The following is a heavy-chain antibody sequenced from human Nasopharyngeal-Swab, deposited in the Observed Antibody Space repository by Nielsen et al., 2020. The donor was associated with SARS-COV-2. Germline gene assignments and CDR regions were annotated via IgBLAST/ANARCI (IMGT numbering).Heavy chain of an antibody. CDR1: GFTVGNNY. D-gene: IGHD3-10*01. J-gene: IGHJ4*02. CDR2: IYSGGST. V-gene: IGHV3-53*01. Sequence: GESLKISCAASGFTVGNNYMTWARQAPGKGLQWVSVIYSGGSTYYADSVKGRFTISRDNSKNMVYLQMNSLRAEDTAVYYCARDPGSYYFDFWGQGTLVTVSS. CDR3: ARDPGSYYFDF.